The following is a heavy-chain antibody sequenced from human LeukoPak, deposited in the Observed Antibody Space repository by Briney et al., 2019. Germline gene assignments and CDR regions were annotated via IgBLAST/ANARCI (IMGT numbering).Heavy chain of an antibody. J-gene: IGHJ4*02. Sequence: ASVKVSCKASGYTFTSYDFNWMRQATGQRPEWMGWMSPNSGDTGYAQKFQDRVTMTRNTSISTAYMELSSLRSDDTAVYYCARGPPNWGYDYWGPGTLVTVSS. V-gene: IGHV1-8*01. CDR2: MSPNSGDT. CDR1: GYTFTSYD. CDR3: ARGPPNWGYDY. D-gene: IGHD7-27*01.